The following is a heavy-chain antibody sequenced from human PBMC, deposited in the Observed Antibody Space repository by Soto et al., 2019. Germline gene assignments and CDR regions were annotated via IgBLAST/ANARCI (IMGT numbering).Heavy chain of an antibody. V-gene: IGHV3-66*01. CDR1: GFTVSSNY. J-gene: IGHJ4*02. D-gene: IGHD3-16*01. CDR2: IYSGGST. Sequence: EVQLVESGGGLVQPGGSLRLSCAASGFTVSSNYMSWVRQAPGKGLEWVSVIYSGGSTYYADSVKGRFTISRDNSKNTLYLQMNSLRAEDTAVYYCARGRITAARDYFDYWGQGTLVTVSS. CDR3: ARGRITAARDYFDY.